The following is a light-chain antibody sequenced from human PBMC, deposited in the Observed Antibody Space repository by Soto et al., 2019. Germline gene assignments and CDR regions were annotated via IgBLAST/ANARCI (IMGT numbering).Light chain of an antibody. CDR2: GAS. CDR3: QQYNNWPPVT. CDR1: QSVSSN. V-gene: IGKV3-15*01. Sequence: EIVMTQSPATLSVSPGERATLSCRASQSVSSNLAWYQQKPGQAPRLLIYGASTRATGIPARFSGSGSGTEFTITISSLQSEDFAVYYYQQYNNWPPVTLGGGTKVEIK. J-gene: IGKJ4*01.